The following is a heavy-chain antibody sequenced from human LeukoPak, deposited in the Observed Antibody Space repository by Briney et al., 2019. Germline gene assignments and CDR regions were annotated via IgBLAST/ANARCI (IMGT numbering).Heavy chain of an antibody. CDR2: ISGSGGST. CDR3: GKSGGYSSSWYYDY. CDR1: GFTFSSYA. J-gene: IGHJ4*02. D-gene: IGHD6-13*01. V-gene: IGHV3-23*01. Sequence: GGSLRLSCAASGFTFSSYAMSWVRQAPGKGLEWVSAISGSGGSTYYADSVKGRFTISRDNSKNTLYLQMNSLRAEDTAVYYCGKSGGYSSSWYYDYWGQGTLVTVSS.